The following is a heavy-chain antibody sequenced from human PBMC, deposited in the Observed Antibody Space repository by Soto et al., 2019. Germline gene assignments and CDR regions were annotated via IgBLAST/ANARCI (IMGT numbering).Heavy chain of an antibody. CDR1: GFSLSTSGVG. V-gene: IGHV2-5*02. D-gene: IGHD2-21*02. CDR3: AHRRLRKPAMYNWFDP. CDR2: IYWDDDK. Sequence: QITLKESGPTLVKPTQTLTLTCTFSGFSLSTSGVGVGWIRQPPGKALEWLALIYWDDDKRYSPSLKSRLTITXXTXKXXVVLTMTNMDPVDTATYYCAHRRLRKPAMYNWFDPWGQGTLVTVSS. J-gene: IGHJ5*02.